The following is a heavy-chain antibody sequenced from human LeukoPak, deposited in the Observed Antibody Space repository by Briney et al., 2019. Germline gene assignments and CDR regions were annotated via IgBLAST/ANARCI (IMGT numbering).Heavy chain of an antibody. V-gene: IGHV5-51*01. CDR2: IYPGDSDT. Sequence: GESLKISCKGSGYSFTSYWIGWVRQMPGKGLEWMGIIYPGDSDTRYSPSFQGQVTISADKSISTAYLQWSSLKASDTAMYYCAREGAQNYYDSSGYFDYWGQGALVTVSS. CDR3: AREGAQNYYDSSGYFDY. D-gene: IGHD3-22*01. CDR1: GYSFTSYW. J-gene: IGHJ4*02.